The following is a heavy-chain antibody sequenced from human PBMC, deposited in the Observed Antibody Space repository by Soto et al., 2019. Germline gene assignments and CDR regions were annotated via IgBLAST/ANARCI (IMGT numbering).Heavy chain of an antibody. CDR1: GYAFTNYG. J-gene: IGHJ5*02. Sequence: GASVKASCKAPGYAFTNYGINWVRQAPGQGLEWLGWVSAYNGEKRYAQRVQARVIMTTDTSTTTAYMELNSLRAEDTAVYYCAKDPGYCSRTSCYIGWFDPWGQRPLVTVSS. V-gene: IGHV1-18*01. CDR2: VSAYNGEK. D-gene: IGHD2-2*01. CDR3: AKDPGYCSRTSCYIGWFDP.